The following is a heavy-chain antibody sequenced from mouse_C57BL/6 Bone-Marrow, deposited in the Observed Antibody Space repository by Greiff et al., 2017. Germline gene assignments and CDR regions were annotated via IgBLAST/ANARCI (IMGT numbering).Heavy chain of an antibody. CDR3: AREGGTTVVATGVLAGTWYFDV. Sequence: QVQLQQPGAELVMPGASVKLSCKASGYTFTSYWMHWVKQRPGQGLEWIGVIDPSDSYTNYNQKFKGKSTLTVDKSSSKAYIQLRSLTSEDTAVYYCAREGGTTVVATGVLAGTWYFDVWGTGTTVTVSS. D-gene: IGHD1-1*01. J-gene: IGHJ1*03. CDR2: IDPSDSYT. CDR1: GYTFTSYW. V-gene: IGHV1-69*01.